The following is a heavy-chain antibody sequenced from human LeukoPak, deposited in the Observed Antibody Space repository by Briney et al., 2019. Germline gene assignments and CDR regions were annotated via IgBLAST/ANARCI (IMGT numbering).Heavy chain of an antibody. CDR2: ISSSSSYI. V-gene: IGHV3-21*04. J-gene: IGHJ6*03. Sequence: GGSLRLSCAASGFTFSSYSMNWVRQAPGKGLEWVSSISSSSSYIYYADSVKGRFTISRDNAKNSLYLQMNSLRAEDTAVYYCAKTSNPYYYMDVWGKGTTVTVSS. CDR3: AKTSNPYYYMDV. CDR1: GFTFSSYS.